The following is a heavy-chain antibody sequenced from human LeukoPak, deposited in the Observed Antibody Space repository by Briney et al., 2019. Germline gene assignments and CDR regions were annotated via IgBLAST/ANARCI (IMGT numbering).Heavy chain of an antibody. CDR3: ARDTPQGSSWYNY. CDR1: GFTFSSYA. Sequence: NPGGSLRLSCAASGFTFSSYAMNWVRQAPGKGLEWVSSISSSSSYIYYADSVKGRFTISRDNAKNSLYLQMNSLRAEDTAVYYCARDTPQGSSWYNYWGQGTLVTVSS. CDR2: ISSSSSYI. J-gene: IGHJ4*02. V-gene: IGHV3-21*01. D-gene: IGHD6-13*01.